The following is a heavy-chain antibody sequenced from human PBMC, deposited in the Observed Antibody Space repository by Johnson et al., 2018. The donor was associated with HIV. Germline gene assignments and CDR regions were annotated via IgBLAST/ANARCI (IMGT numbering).Heavy chain of an antibody. V-gene: IGHV3-30*03. CDR3: ARGGGAYCGGDCLRTFDI. CDR1: GFTFSSYW. J-gene: IGHJ3*02. D-gene: IGHD2-21*02. Sequence: QVQLVESGGGLVQPGGSLRLSCAASGFTFSSYWMHWVRQAPGKGLEWVAVISYAGSNKYYADSVKGRFTISRDNSKSTLFLQMNSLRAEDSAAYYCARGGGAYCGGDCLRTFDIWGQGTMVTVSS. CDR2: ISYAGSNK.